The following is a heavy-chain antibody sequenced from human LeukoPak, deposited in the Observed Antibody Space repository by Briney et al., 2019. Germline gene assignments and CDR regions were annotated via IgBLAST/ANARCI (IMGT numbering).Heavy chain of an antibody. J-gene: IGHJ3*02. CDR1: GFTFSSYA. Sequence: GGSLRLSCAASGFTFSSYAMSWVRQAPGKGLEWVSAISGSGGSTYYADSVKGRFTISRDNSKNTLYLQMNSLRAEDTAVYYCAKGSSWYRVYGKNAFDIWGQGTMVAVSS. CDR3: AKGSSWYRVYGKNAFDI. D-gene: IGHD6-13*01. V-gene: IGHV3-23*01. CDR2: ISGSGGST.